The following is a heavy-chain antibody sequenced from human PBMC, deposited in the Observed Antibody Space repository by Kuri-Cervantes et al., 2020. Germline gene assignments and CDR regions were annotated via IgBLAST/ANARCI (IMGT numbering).Heavy chain of an antibody. J-gene: IGHJ4*02. CDR2: ISSSSSTI. CDR3: AKLPAPRNRGGSYYPDY. CDR1: GFTVSSNY. D-gene: IGHD3-10*01. Sequence: GGSLRLSCAASGFTVSSNYMSWVRQAPGKGLEWVSYISSSSSTIYYADSVKGRFTISRDNAKNSLYLQMNSLRAEDTAVYYCAKLPAPRNRGGSYYPDYWGQGTLVTVSS. V-gene: IGHV3-48*01.